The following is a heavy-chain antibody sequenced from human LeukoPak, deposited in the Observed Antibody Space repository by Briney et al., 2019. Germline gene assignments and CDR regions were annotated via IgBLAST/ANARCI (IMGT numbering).Heavy chain of an antibody. J-gene: IGHJ2*01. CDR3: AKSSPTLTRRSYWYFDL. CDR2: ISWNSGSI. V-gene: IGHV3-9*01. CDR1: GFTFDDYA. Sequence: GRSLRLSCAASGFTFDDYAMHWVRQAPGKGLEWVSGISWNSGSIGYADSVKGRFTISRDNAKNSLYLQMNSLRAEDTALYYCAKSSPTLTRRSYWYFDLWGRGTLVTVSS. D-gene: IGHD2-2*01.